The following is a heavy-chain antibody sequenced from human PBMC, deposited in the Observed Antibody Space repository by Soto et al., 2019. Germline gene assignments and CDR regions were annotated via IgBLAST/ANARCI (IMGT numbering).Heavy chain of an antibody. CDR1: GGXFSSYA. Sequence: QVQLVQSGAEVKKXXXXXXXSCKASGGXFSSYAISWVRQAPGQGLEXXGGIIPIFGTANYAQKFQGRVTITADESTSTAYMELSSLRSEDTAVYYCARVDSGSYYVFGEADYWGQGTLVTVSS. V-gene: IGHV1-69*01. CDR2: IIPIFGTA. CDR3: ARVDSGSYYVFGEADY. D-gene: IGHD1-26*01. J-gene: IGHJ4*02.